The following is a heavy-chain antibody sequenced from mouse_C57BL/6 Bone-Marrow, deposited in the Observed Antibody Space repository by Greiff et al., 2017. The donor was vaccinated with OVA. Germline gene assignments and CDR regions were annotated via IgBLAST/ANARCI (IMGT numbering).Heavy chain of an antibody. CDR3: ARPDYYGSSPDWYFDV. CDR1: GYTFTSYW. D-gene: IGHD1-1*01. Sequence: VQLQQPGTELVKPGASVKLSCKASGYTFTSYWMHWVKQRPGQGLEWIGNINPSNGGTNYNEKFKSKATLTVDKSSSTAYMQLSSLTSEDSAVYYCARPDYYGSSPDWYFDVWGTGTTVTVSS. CDR2: INPSNGGT. V-gene: IGHV1-53*01. J-gene: IGHJ1*03.